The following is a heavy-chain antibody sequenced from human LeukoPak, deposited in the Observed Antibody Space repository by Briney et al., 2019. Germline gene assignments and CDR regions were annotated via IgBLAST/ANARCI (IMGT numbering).Heavy chain of an antibody. CDR1: GYTFTGYY. D-gene: IGHD6-13*01. CDR2: INPNSGGT. V-gene: IGHV1-2*02. J-gene: IGHJ4*02. CDR3: ARSTAVSIAAAGTSSVGY. Sequence: GASVKLCLKASGYTFTGYYMHWVRQAPGQGLEWMGWINPNSGGTNYAQKFQGRVTMTRDTSISTAYMELSRLRSDDTAVYYCARSTAVSIAAAGTSSVGYWGQGTLVTVSS.